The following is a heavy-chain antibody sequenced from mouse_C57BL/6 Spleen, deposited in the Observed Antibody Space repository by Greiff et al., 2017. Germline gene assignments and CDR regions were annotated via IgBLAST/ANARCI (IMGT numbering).Heavy chain of an antibody. V-gene: IGHV14-3*01. D-gene: IGHD5-1-1*01. Sequence: VQLQQSVAELVRPGASVKLSCTASGFNIKNTYMPWVKQRPEQGLEWIGRIDPANGNTKYAPKFQGKATITADTSPNTAYLQLSSLTSEDTAIYYCASDTTGYFDVWGTGTTVTVSS. CDR2: IDPANGNT. CDR1: GFNIKNTY. CDR3: ASDTTGYFDV. J-gene: IGHJ1*03.